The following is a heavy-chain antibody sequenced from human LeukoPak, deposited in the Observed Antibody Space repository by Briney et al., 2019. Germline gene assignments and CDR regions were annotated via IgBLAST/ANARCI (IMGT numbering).Heavy chain of an antibody. Sequence: PGGSLRLSCAASGFTFTNAWMSWVRQAPGKGLEWVANIKQDGSEKYYVDSVKGRFTISRDNAKNSLYLQMNSLRAEDTAVYYCATRRGLDYWGQGTLVTVSS. CDR2: IKQDGSEK. V-gene: IGHV3-7*01. D-gene: IGHD3-10*01. J-gene: IGHJ4*02. CDR3: ATRRGLDY. CDR1: GFTFTNAW.